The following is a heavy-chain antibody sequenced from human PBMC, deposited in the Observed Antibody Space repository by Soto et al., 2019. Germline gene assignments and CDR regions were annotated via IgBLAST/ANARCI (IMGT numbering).Heavy chain of an antibody. CDR1: GGSISSYD. D-gene: IGHD6-19*01. CDR2: IYTSGST. J-gene: IGHJ4*02. CDR3: AREAVAGTTGFDY. Sequence: SETLSLTCTVSGGSISSYDWSWIRQPAGKGLEWIGRIYTSGSTNYNPSLKSRVTISVDKSKNQFSLKLSSVTAADTAVYYCAREAVAGTTGFDYWGQGTLVTVSS. V-gene: IGHV4-4*07.